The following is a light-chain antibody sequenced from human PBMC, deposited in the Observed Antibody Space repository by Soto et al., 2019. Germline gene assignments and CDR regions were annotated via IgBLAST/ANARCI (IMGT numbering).Light chain of an antibody. CDR3: QQYNTYPLT. CDR1: QSISVW. J-gene: IGKJ3*01. Sequence: DIPMTQSPSTLSASVGDRVTITCRASQSISVWLAWYQQKPGKAPKLLIYKASNLQSEVPSRFSGSGSGTEFTLTVSGLQPDDFATYYCQQYNTYPLTFGPGTKVEVK. CDR2: KAS. V-gene: IGKV1-5*03.